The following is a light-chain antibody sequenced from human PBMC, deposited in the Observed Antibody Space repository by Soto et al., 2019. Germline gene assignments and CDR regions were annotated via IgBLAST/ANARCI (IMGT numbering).Light chain of an antibody. J-gene: IGLJ2*01. Sequence: SYALTQPPSVSVAPGQTARITCGGNNIGSKSVHWYRQKPGQAPVLVVSDDTDRPSGTPERFSGSKSANTANLTISGVEGGDEADYYCHLWDIRSDQVVFGGGTKVTVL. CDR3: HLWDIRSDQVV. CDR2: DDT. CDR1: NIGSKS. V-gene: IGLV3-21*02.